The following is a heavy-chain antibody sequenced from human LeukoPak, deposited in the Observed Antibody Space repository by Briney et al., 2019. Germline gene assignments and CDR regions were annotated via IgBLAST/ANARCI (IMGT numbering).Heavy chain of an antibody. V-gene: IGHV1-69*04. CDR2: IIPILGIA. CDR1: GGTFSSYA. J-gene: IGHJ4*02. Sequence: SVKVSCKASGGTFSSYAISWVRQAPGQGLEWMGRIIPILGIANYAQKLQGRVTITADKSTSTAYMELRSLRSDDTAVYYCARDGSGRACDYWGQGTLVTVSS. CDR3: ARDGSGRACDY.